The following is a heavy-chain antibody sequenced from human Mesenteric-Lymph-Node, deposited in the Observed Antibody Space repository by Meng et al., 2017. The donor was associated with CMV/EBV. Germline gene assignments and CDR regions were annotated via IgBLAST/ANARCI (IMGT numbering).Heavy chain of an antibody. V-gene: IGHV4-39*01. D-gene: IGHD2-15*01. J-gene: IGHJ6*02. Sequence: SETLSLTCAVSGGSIRGSSYYWGWIRQPPGKGLEWIGSIYHSGSTYYSPSLKSRVTISVDTSKSQFSLKLRSVTAADTAVYFCARHDSLLGHYYYGMDVWGRGTTVTVSS. CDR3: ARHDSLLGHYYYGMDV. CDR2: IYHSGST. CDR1: GGSIRGSSYY.